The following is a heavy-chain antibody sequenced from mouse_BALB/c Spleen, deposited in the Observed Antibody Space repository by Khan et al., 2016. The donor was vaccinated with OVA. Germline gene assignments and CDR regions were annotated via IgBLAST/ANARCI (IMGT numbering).Heavy chain of an antibody. Sequence: DVQLQESGPGLVKPSQSLSLTCPVTGNSITSDYAWNWIRQFPGNKLAWMGYISYSGSTCHNPSPKSRISITRDHTKNQFFQQLNSVTTVDTATYYCARDGSRYNYAMDYWGQGTAVTVSS. J-gene: IGHJ4*01. CDR1: GNSITSDYA. V-gene: IGHV3-2*02. CDR3: ARDGSRYNYAMDY. CDR2: ISYSGST. D-gene: IGHD2-3*01.